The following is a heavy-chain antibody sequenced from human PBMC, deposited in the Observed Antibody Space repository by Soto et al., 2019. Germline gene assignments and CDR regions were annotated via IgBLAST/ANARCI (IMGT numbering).Heavy chain of an antibody. CDR1: GGSVTNSIYY. V-gene: IGHV4-39*01. CDR2: VYYRGIS. Sequence: SETLSRTCTVSGGSVTNSIYYCGWIRQSPGKGLLWIGSVYYRGISYSKSSVKSRVTISVDTSKNQFSLNLNSVTDSDTAVYFCVSQRTTVITRAHFDYWGQGALVTVSS. D-gene: IGHD4-4*01. CDR3: VSQRTTVITRAHFDY. J-gene: IGHJ4*02.